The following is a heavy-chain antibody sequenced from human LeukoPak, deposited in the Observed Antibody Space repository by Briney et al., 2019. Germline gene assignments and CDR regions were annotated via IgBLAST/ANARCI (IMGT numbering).Heavy chain of an antibody. J-gene: IGHJ4*02. CDR2: INPNSGGT. Sequence: ASVKVSCKASGYTFTDYYVHWVRQAPGQGLEWMGWINPNSGGTNYAQKFQGRVTMTRDTSTSTVYMELNSLTSDDTAVYYCAVVLEDYWGQGTQVTVSS. CDR1: GYTFTDYY. CDR3: AVVLEDY. V-gene: IGHV1-2*02. D-gene: IGHD3-3*02.